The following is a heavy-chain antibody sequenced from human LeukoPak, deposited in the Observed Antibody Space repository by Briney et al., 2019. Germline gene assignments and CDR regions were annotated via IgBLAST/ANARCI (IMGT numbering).Heavy chain of an antibody. CDR1: GFTFGDYA. CDR2: IRSKAYGGTT. CDR3: TNHHKYDSAGY. J-gene: IGHJ4*02. V-gene: IGHV3-49*03. Sequence: PGGSLRLSCTASGFTFGDYAMSWFRQAPGKGLEWVGFIRSKAYGGTTEYAASVKGRFTISRDDSKSIAYLQMNSLKTEDTAVYYCTNHHKYDSAGYWRQGALVTVSS. D-gene: IGHD3-3*01.